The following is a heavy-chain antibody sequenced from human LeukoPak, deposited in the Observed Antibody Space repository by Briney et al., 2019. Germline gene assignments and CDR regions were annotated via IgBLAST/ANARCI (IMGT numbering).Heavy chain of an antibody. Sequence: ASVKVSCKASGYTFTSYGISWVRQAPGQGLEWMGWISAYNGNTNYAQKLQGRVTMTTDTSTSTAYMELRSLRSDDTAVYYCAREESLEPLPRGMVRGVITTFDYWGQGTLVTVSS. D-gene: IGHD3-10*01. CDR2: ISAYNGNT. CDR3: AREESLEPLPRGMVRGVITTFDY. CDR1: GYTFTSYG. J-gene: IGHJ4*02. V-gene: IGHV1-18*01.